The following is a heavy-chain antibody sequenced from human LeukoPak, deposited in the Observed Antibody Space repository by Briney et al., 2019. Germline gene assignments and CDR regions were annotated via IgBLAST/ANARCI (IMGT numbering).Heavy chain of an antibody. CDR2: IYTSGGT. D-gene: IGHD2-2*01. Sequence: SETLSLTCTVSGGSTSSYYWSWIRQPAGKGLEWIGRIYTSGGTNYNPSLKSRVTMSVDTSKNQFSLKLSSVTAADTAVYYCARVLTGCSSTSCSAFYGMDVWGQGTTVTVSS. CDR3: ARVLTGCSSTSCSAFYGMDV. V-gene: IGHV4-4*07. J-gene: IGHJ6*02. CDR1: GGSTSSYY.